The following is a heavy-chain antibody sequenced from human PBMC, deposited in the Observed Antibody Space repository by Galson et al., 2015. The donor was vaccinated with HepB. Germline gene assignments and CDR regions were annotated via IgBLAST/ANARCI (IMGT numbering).Heavy chain of an antibody. J-gene: IGHJ3*02. CDR2: ISGSGGST. CDR3: AKSYGSGSYYNGPDAFDI. Sequence: SLRLSCAASGFTFSSYAMSWVRQAPGKGLEWVSAISGSGGSTYYADSVKGRFTISRDNSKNTLYLQMNSLRAEDTAVYYCAKSYGSGSYYNGPDAFDIWGQGTMVTVSS. D-gene: IGHD3-10*01. CDR1: GFTFSSYA. V-gene: IGHV3-23*01.